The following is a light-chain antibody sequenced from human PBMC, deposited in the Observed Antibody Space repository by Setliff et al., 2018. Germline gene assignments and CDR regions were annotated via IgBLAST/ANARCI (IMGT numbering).Light chain of an antibody. Sequence: QSVLAQPPSVSGAPGQRVSISCTGIGAGFTVHWYQQLPTTAPKLLISHNNNRPSGVPDRFSGSRSGTSAPLVITGLQAEDEADYYCQSYAGGLGGYVFGGGTKVTVL. V-gene: IGLV1-40*01. CDR2: HNN. J-gene: IGLJ1*01. CDR3: QSYAGGLGGYV. CDR1: GAGFT.